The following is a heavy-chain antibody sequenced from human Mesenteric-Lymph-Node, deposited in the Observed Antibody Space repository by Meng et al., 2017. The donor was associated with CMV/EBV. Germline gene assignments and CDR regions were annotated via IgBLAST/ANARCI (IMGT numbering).Heavy chain of an antibody. CDR1: GDSTSSSGYD. Sequence: SETLSLTCTVSGDSTSSSGYDWVWTRQPPGQGLEWTGSVYFGGSTYYNPSLKSRAAISIDTSKNPFSLKLSSVAAADTALYYCARHAYIGWSGPWFDPWGQGTMVTVSS. CDR2: VYFGGST. CDR3: ARHAYIGWSGPWFDP. J-gene: IGHJ5*02. D-gene: IGHD3-9*01. V-gene: IGHV4-39*01.